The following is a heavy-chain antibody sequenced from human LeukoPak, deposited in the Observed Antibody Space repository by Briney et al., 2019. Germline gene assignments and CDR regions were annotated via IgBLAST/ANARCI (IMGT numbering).Heavy chain of an antibody. D-gene: IGHD6-13*01. CDR1: GFTFSSYA. CDR3: VKPYSSSWLDAFDI. J-gene: IGHJ3*02. CDR2: ISSNGGSI. V-gene: IGHV3-64D*06. Sequence: GGSLRLSCSASGFTFSSYAMHWVRQAPGKGLEYVSVISSNGGSIFYADSVKGRFTISRDNSKNTLYLQMSSLRAEDTAVYFCVKPYSSSWLDAFDIWGQGTMVTVSS.